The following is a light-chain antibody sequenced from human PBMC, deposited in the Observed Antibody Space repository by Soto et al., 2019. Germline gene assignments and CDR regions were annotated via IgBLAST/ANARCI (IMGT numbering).Light chain of an antibody. Sequence: IVITPPAYPLSLSPGQSPTLSCRARQSVSKYLVWYQQKPGQAPRLLIYDASNRATGIPARFSGSGSGTDFTLTISRLEPEEFAIYFCQQYTSSPPSIPSAQPARLEI. CDR3: QQYTSSPPSIP. J-gene: IGKJ5*01. CDR2: DAS. CDR1: QSVSKY. V-gene: IGKV3-11*01.